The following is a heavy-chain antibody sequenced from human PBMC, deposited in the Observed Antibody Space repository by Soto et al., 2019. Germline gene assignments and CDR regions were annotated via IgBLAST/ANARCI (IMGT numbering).Heavy chain of an antibody. CDR3: ARGPRAEITMTLVVKYFEY. CDR1: GGSFSDYY. D-gene: IGHD3-22*01. V-gene: IGHV4-34*01. J-gene: IGHJ4*02. Sequence: KPSETLSLTCAVYGGSFSDYYCSWIRQPPWKGLEWIGEINHSGITNYNPSLKSRVTISVDTSKNQFSLKLSSVTAADTAVYYCARGPRAEITMTLVVKYFEYWGQGTLVTVCS. CDR2: INHSGIT.